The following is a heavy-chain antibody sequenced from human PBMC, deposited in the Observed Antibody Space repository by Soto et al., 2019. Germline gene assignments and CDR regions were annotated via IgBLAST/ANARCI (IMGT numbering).Heavy chain of an antibody. V-gene: IGHV1-69*04. D-gene: IGHD3-10*01. CDR3: ARDGPMDRAFDI. CDR2: IIPILGIA. J-gene: IGHJ3*02. CDR1: GGTFSSYT. Sequence: SVKVSCKASGGTFSSYTISWVRQAPGQGLEWMGRIIPILGIANYAQKFQGRVTITADKSTSTAYMELSSLRSEDTAVYYCARDGPMDRAFDIWGQGTMVTVSS.